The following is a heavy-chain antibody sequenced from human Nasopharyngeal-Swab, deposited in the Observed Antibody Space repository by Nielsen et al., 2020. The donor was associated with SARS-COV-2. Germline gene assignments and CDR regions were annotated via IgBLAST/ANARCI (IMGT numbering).Heavy chain of an antibody. V-gene: IGHV3-7*01. CDR1: GFTFNSYY. CDR2: IKQDGSEK. Sequence: GGSLRLSCAASGFTFNSYYMSWLRQAPGKGLEWVGNIKQDGSEKYYVDSVKGRFTISRDNAKNSLYLQMNSLRAEDTAAYYCARDVRQRTGDYWGQGTLVTVSS. D-gene: IGHD1-1*01. CDR3: ARDVRQRTGDY. J-gene: IGHJ4*02.